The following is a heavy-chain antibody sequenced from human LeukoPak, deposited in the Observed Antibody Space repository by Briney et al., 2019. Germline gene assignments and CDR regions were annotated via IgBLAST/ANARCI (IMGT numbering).Heavy chain of an antibody. J-gene: IGHJ6*03. V-gene: IGHV1-18*03. Sequence: AAVTVSFKASGYTFTSYGISWVRQAPGQGLEWMGWISTYNGNTNYAQKLQGRVTMTTDTSTSTAYMELRSLRSDDMAVYYCARDLHRVVVRGVPHYYYYMDVWGKGTTVTISS. CDR1: GYTFTSYG. CDR3: ARDLHRVVVRGVPHYYYYMDV. CDR2: ISTYNGNT. D-gene: IGHD3-10*01.